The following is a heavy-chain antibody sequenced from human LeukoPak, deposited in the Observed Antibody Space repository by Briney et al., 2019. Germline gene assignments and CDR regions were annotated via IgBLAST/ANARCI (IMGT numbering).Heavy chain of an antibody. D-gene: IGHD5-12*01. CDR3: ARDAGFGDIVATIYPYYYGMDV. CDR2: ISSSGSTI. V-gene: IGHV3-11*01. Sequence: PGGSLRLSCAASGFAFSDYYMSWIRQAPGKGLEWLSYISSSGSTIYYADSVKGRFTISRDNAKNSLCLQMNSLRAEDTAVYYCARDAGFGDIVATIYPYYYGMDVWGQGTTVTVSS. J-gene: IGHJ6*02. CDR1: GFAFSDYY.